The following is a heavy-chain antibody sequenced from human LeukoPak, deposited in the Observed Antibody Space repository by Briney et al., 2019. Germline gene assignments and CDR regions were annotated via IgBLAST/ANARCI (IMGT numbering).Heavy chain of an antibody. J-gene: IGHJ1*01. V-gene: IGHV1-18*04. Sequence: ASVKVSCKASGYTLTSYGISWVRQAPGQGLEWMGWISAYNGNTNYAQKLQGRVTMTTDTSTSTAYMELRSLRSDDTAVYYCAREDILTGYSSAEYFQHWGQGTLVTVSS. CDR2: ISAYNGNT. CDR3: AREDILTGYSSAEYFQH. D-gene: IGHD3-9*01. CDR1: GYTLTSYG.